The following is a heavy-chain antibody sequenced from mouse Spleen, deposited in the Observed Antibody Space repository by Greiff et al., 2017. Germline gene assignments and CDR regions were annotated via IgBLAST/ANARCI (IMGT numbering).Heavy chain of an antibody. CDR2: SRNKANDYTT. V-gene: IGHV7-1*01. CDR3: ARDAGGYFDY. CDR1: GFTFSDFY. Sequence: EVQGVESGGGLVQSGRSLRLSCATSGFTFSDFYMEWVRQAPGKGLEWIAASRNKANDYTTEYSASVKGRFIVSRDTSQSILYLQMNALRAEDTAIYYCARDAGGYFDYWGQGTTLTVSS. J-gene: IGHJ2*01.